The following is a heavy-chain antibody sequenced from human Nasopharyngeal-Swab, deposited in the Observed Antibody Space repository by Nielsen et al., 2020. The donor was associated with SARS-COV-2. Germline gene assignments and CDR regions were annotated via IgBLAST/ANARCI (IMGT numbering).Heavy chain of an antibody. Sequence: SETLSLTCAVYGGSFSGYYWSWIRQPPGKGLEWIGEINHSGSTNYNPSLKSRVTTSVDTTKNQFSLKLSSVTAADTAVYYCARVTVTNYYYYMDVWGKGTTVTVSS. CDR2: INHSGST. CDR3: ARVTVTNYYYYMDV. D-gene: IGHD4-11*01. CDR1: GGSFSGYY. J-gene: IGHJ6*03. V-gene: IGHV4-34*01.